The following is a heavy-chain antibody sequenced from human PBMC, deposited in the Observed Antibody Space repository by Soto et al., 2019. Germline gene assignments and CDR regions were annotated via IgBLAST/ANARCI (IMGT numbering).Heavy chain of an antibody. D-gene: IGHD3-10*01. V-gene: IGHV3-30-3*01. CDR2: ISYDGSNK. Sequence: PGGSLRLSCAASGFTFSSYAMHWVRQAPGKGLEWVAVISYDGSNKYYADSVKGRFTISRDNSKNTLYLQMNSLRAEDTAVYYCAREYGSGSYYPFSYWGQGTLVTVSS. CDR1: GFTFSSYA. CDR3: AREYGSGSYYPFSY. J-gene: IGHJ4*02.